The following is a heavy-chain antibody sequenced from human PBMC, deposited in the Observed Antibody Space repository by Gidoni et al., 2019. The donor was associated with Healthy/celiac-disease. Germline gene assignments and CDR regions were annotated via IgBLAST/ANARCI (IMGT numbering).Heavy chain of an antibody. Sequence: QGQRVQSGAEVKKPGASVKVSCKASGYTFTSYDINWVRQATGQGLEWMGWMNPNSGNTGYAQKFQGRVTMTRNTSISTAYMELSSLRSEDTAVYYCARALLSSSSVAFDIWGQGTMVTVSS. V-gene: IGHV1-8*01. CDR1: GYTFTSYD. D-gene: IGHD6-6*01. CDR3: ARALLSSSSVAFDI. J-gene: IGHJ3*02. CDR2: MNPNSGNT.